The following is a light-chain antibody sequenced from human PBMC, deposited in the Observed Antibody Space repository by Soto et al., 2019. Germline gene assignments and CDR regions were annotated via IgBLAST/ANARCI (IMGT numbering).Light chain of an antibody. CDR1: QSIRRS. Sequence: DIQMTQSPSSLSASVADRVTITCRASQSIRRSLNWYQQKPGKAPKLLIYAASSLQSGVPSRFSGSGYGTDFTLTITSLQSEDFAIYYCQQGYSSPRTFGQGTRWIS. V-gene: IGKV1-39*01. CDR2: AAS. J-gene: IGKJ1*01. CDR3: QQGYSSPRT.